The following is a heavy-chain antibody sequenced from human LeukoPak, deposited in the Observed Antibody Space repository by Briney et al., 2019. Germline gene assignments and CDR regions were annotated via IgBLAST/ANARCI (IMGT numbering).Heavy chain of an antibody. CDR1: GGSISSYY. D-gene: IGHD6-13*01. V-gene: IGHV4-59*01. Sequence: SETLSLTCTVSGGSISSYYWSWIRQPPGKGLEGIGYIYYSGSTNYNPSLKSRVTISVDTSKNHFSLKLSSVTAADTAVYYCASHGSIAAAGFDYWGQGTLVTVSS. CDR2: IYYSGST. J-gene: IGHJ4*02. CDR3: ASHGSIAAAGFDY.